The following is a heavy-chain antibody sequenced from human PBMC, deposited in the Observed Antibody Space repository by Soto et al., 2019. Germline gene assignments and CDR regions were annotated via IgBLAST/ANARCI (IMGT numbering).Heavy chain of an antibody. CDR2: IYYSGST. D-gene: IGHD3-22*01. J-gene: IGHJ4*02. Sequence: SETLSLTCTVSGGSISSSSYYWGWIRQPPGKGLEWIGSIYYSGSTYYNPSLKSRVTISVDTSKNQFSLKLSSVTAADTAVYYCARLYYDSSGYYPYYFDYWGQGTLVTVSS. CDR1: GGSISSSSYY. CDR3: ARLYYDSSGYYPYYFDY. V-gene: IGHV4-39*01.